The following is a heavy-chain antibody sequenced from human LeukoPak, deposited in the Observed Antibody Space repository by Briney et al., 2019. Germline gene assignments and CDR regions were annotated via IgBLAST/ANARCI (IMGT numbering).Heavy chain of an antibody. V-gene: IGHV3-74*01. CDR2: INSDGSST. D-gene: IGHD3-10*01. Sequence: GGSLRLSCAASGFIFSSYWMHWVRQAPGKGLVWVARINSDGSSTSYADSVKGRFTISRDNAKKTLYLPMNRLRAEDTAEYYGAYGTPYGAGSFDYWGQGTLVTVSS. CDR1: GFIFSSYW. J-gene: IGHJ4*02. CDR3: AYGTPYGAGSFDY.